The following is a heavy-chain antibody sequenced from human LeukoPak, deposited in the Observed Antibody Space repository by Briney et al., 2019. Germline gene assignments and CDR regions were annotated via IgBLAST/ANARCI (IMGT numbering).Heavy chain of an antibody. J-gene: IGHJ5*02. CDR3: ARGGTRGSSTPGGQYSWFDP. Sequence: ASVKVSCKASGYTFTSYGISWVRQAPGQGLEWMGWISAYNGNTNYAQKLQGRVTMTTDTSTSTAYMELRSLRSDDTAVYYCARGGTRGSSTPGGQYSWFDPWGQGTLVTVSS. D-gene: IGHD2-2*01. V-gene: IGHV1-18*01. CDR1: GYTFTSYG. CDR2: ISAYNGNT.